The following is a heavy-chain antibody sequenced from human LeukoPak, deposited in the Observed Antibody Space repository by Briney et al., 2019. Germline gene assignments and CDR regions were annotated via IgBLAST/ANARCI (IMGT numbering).Heavy chain of an antibody. Sequence: PGGSLRLSCAASGFTFSNYWMGWVRQAPGKGLEWVSVIYSGGSTYYADSVKGRFTISRDNSKNTLYLQMNSLRAEDTAVYYCARGLVTGHKNYWGQGTLVTVSS. J-gene: IGHJ4*02. CDR1: GFTFSNYW. CDR2: IYSGGST. V-gene: IGHV3-66*01. CDR3: ARGLVTGHKNY. D-gene: IGHD3-9*01.